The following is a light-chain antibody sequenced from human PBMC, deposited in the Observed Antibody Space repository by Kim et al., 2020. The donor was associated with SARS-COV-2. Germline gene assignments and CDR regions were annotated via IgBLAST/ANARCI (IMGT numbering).Light chain of an antibody. V-gene: IGKV3-20*01. J-gene: IGKJ2*03. Sequence: LSPGERATLSCRAGQSVSSNYLAWYQQKLGQAPRLLIYGASSRATGIPDRFSGRGSGTDFTLTISRLEPEDFAVYYCQHYGNAPRSFGQGTKLEI. CDR2: GAS. CDR3: QHYGNAPRS. CDR1: QSVSSNY.